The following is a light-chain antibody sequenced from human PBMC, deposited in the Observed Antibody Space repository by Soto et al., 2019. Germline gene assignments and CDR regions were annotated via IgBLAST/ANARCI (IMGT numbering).Light chain of an antibody. Sequence: QAVVTQEPSLTVSPGVTVTSTCASSTGAVTSGYYPSWFQRKPGQAPRTLIYRTSNKHSWTPARCSGSLLGGKAALTLSGVQHEDEAEYYCLLLYGGAWVFGGGTKLTVL. J-gene: IGLJ3*02. V-gene: IGLV7-43*01. CDR2: RTS. CDR3: LLLYGGAWV. CDR1: TGAVTSGYY.